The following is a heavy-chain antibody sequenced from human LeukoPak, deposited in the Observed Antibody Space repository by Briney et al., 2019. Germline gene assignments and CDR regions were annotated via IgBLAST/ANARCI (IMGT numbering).Heavy chain of an antibody. V-gene: IGHV4-4*09. D-gene: IGHD2-2*01. CDR3: ARHNPPPTGFCSGTSCFMSGSQYFYMDV. J-gene: IGHJ6*03. CDR2: IYSTGTT. CDR1: GGSIRSHY. Sequence: PSETLSLTCTVSGGSIRSHYWTWIRQPPGEGLDWIGYIYSTGTTNYSPSLSSPVTISVDTSKTQLSLNLRLVTATDTGVYHCARHNPPPTGFCSGTSCFMSGSQYFYMDVWGKGTSVTVS.